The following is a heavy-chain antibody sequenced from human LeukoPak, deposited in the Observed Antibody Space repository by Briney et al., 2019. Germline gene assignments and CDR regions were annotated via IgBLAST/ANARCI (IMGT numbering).Heavy chain of an antibody. V-gene: IGHV3-23*01. CDR1: GFTFRSNA. CDR3: AKRGNYYEFDY. J-gene: IGHJ4*02. D-gene: IGHD3-22*01. CDR2: ISGDGDGT. Sequence: GGSLRLSCAASGFTFRSNAMSWVRQAPGKGLEWVSIISGDGDGTYYADSVKGRFIISRDNSKNTLYLQMSSLRAEDTAVYYCAKRGNYYEFDYWGQGTLVTVSS.